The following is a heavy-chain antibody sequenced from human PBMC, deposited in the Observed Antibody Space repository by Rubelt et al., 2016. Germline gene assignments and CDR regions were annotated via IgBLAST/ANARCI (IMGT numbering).Heavy chain of an antibody. CDR1: GYMLTAYA. J-gene: IGHJ4*02. CDR2: VNFINGNT. CDR3: ARRAGSGLYDY. V-gene: IGHV1-3*01. D-gene: IGHD6-19*01. Sequence: QVRLVQSGTEVKKPGASVKVSCTASGYMLTAYAIHWLRQVPGQGLEWVGWVNFINGNTKHSQKFQGRVTLTRAASTASVELHSVTAEDTAVYFCARRAGSGLYDYWGQGTLVTVSS.